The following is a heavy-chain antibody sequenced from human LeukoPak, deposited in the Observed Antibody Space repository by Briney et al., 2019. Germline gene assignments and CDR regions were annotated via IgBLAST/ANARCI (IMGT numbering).Heavy chain of an antibody. V-gene: IGHV4-31*03. J-gene: IGHJ5*02. CDR2: IYYSGST. CDR3: ARDLYGDYVAGGNWFDP. CDR1: SGSISSGGYY. D-gene: IGHD4-17*01. Sequence: SETLSLTCTVSSGSISSGGYYWSWIRQHPGKGLEWIGYIYYSGSTYYNPSLKSRVTISVDTSKNQFSLKLSSVTAADTAVYYCARDLYGDYVAGGNWFDPWGQGTLVTVSS.